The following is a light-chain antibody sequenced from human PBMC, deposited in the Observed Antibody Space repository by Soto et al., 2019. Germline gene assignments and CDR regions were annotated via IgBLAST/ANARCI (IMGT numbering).Light chain of an antibody. J-gene: IGLJ2*01. CDR2: EGS. CDR3: CSYAGSSTFNVV. CDR1: RRDVGSYNL. Sequence: QSALTQPASVSGSPGQSITISCTGTRRDVGSYNLVSWYQQHPGKAPKLMISEGSKRPSGVSNRFSGSKSGNTASLTISGLQAEDEADYYCCSYAGSSTFNVVFGGGTKVTVL. V-gene: IGLV2-23*03.